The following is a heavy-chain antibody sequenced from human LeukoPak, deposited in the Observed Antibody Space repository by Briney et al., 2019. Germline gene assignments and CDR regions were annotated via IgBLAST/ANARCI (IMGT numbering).Heavy chain of an antibody. V-gene: IGHV3-64D*06. J-gene: IGHJ4*02. Sequence: PGGSLRLSCSVSGFTLSSYAMHWVRQAPGKELEYVSAISTSGGSTYYADSVKGRFTISRDNSKNTLYPQMSSLRAEDTAVYYCVKDLGYGDGLWASPFDYWGQGTLVTVSS. CDR2: ISTSGGST. D-gene: IGHD4-17*01. CDR3: VKDLGYGDGLWASPFDY. CDR1: GFTLSSYA.